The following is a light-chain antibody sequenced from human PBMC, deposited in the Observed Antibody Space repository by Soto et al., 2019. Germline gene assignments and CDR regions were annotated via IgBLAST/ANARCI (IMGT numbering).Light chain of an antibody. CDR1: QSISDW. CDR3: QQYNSYS. Sequence: DIQIIQSPSSLSASVRDRVTITCRASQSISDWLAWYQQKPGKAPXWLIYDISNLEIGVPSRFSGRGSGTEFTLTISGLQPDDFATYYCQQYNSYSFGQGTKVDIK. V-gene: IGKV1-5*01. CDR2: DIS. J-gene: IGKJ1*01.